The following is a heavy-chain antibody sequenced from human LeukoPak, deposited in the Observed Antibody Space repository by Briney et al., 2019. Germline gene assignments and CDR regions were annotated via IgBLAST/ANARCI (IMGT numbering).Heavy chain of an antibody. Sequence: GASVKVSCKASGYTFTGYYMHWVRQAPGQGLEWMGRINPNSGGTNYAQKFQGRATMTRDTSISTAYMELSRLRSDDTAVYYCARSSGWSRGFSGGDYWGQGTLVTVSS. V-gene: IGHV1-2*06. CDR3: ARSSGWSRGFSGGDY. CDR2: INPNSGGT. CDR1: GYTFTGYY. J-gene: IGHJ4*02. D-gene: IGHD6-19*01.